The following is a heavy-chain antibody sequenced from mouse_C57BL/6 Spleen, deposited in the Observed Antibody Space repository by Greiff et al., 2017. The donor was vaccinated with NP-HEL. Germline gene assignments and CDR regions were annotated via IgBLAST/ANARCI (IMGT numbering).Heavy chain of an antibody. V-gene: IGHV1-80*01. Sequence: QVQLQQSGAELVKPGASVKISCKASGYAFSSYWINWVKQRPGKGLEWIGQIYPGDGDTNYNGKFKGKATLTADKSSSTAYMQLSSLTSEDSAVYFCARGDYYGSSLLFDYWGQGTTLTVSS. CDR3: ARGDYYGSSLLFDY. CDR2: IYPGDGDT. CDR1: GYAFSSYW. J-gene: IGHJ2*01. D-gene: IGHD1-1*01.